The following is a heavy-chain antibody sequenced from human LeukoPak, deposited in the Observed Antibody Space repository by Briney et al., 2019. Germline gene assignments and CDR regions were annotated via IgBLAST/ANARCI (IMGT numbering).Heavy chain of an antibody. V-gene: IGHV1-2*06. CDR1: GYTFTGYY. Sequence: ASVKVSCKASGYTFTGYYMHWVRQAPGQGLEWMGRINPNSGGTNYAQKFQGRVTMTRDTSISTAYMELSRLRSDDTAVYYCASAPRGYCSSTSCYWVYWGQGTLVTVSS. J-gene: IGHJ4*02. CDR3: ASAPRGYCSSTSCYWVY. CDR2: INPNSGGT. D-gene: IGHD2-2*01.